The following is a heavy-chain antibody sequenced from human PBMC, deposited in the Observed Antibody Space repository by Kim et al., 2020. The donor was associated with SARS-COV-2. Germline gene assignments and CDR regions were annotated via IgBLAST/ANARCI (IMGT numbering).Heavy chain of an antibody. V-gene: IGHV3-49*02. CDR3: TGGELLVFDY. Sequence: TEYAASVQGRFTISRNESKSIAYLQMTSLKTEATAVYYCTGGELLVFDYWGQGPLVTVSS. J-gene: IGHJ4*02. CDR2: T. D-gene: IGHD1-26*01.